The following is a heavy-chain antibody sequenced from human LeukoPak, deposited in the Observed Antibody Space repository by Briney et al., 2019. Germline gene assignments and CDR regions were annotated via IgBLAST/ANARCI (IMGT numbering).Heavy chain of an antibody. V-gene: IGHV3-23*01. CDR1: GFTVSSNY. Sequence: PGGSLRLSCAASGFTVSSNYMSWVRQAPGKGLEWVSAISGSGGSTYYADSVKGRFTISRDNSKNTLYLQMNSLRAEDTAVYYCAKDSPAASYFDYWGQGTLVTVSS. CDR2: ISGSGGST. D-gene: IGHD2-2*01. CDR3: AKDSPAASYFDY. J-gene: IGHJ4*02.